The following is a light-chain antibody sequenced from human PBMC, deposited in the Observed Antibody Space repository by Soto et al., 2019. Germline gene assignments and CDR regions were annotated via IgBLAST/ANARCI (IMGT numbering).Light chain of an antibody. CDR2: EVS. J-gene: IGLJ3*02. CDR1: SSDVGGYNY. Sequence: QSALTQPASVSGSPGQSITISCTGTSSDVGGYNYVSWYQQHPGKAPKLMIYEVSNRPSGVSNRFSGSKSGNTASLTISGLQAEDEADYYCSSYTSSSPAGFGGGTKVTVL. CDR3: SSYTSSSPAG. V-gene: IGLV2-14*01.